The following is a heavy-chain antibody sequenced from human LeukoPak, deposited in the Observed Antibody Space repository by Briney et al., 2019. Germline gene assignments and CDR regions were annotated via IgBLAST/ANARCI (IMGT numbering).Heavy chain of an antibody. CDR2: ISVSGGST. Sequence: GGSLRLSCAASGFTFSSYAMSWVRQAPGKGLEWVSAISVSGGSTYYADSVKGRFTISRDNSKNTLYLQMNSLRAEDTAVYYCAKGAARSPPDDFWSGPSYGMDVWGQGTTVTVSS. D-gene: IGHD3-3*01. CDR1: GFTFSSYA. V-gene: IGHV3-23*01. CDR3: AKGAARSPPDDFWSGPSYGMDV. J-gene: IGHJ6*02.